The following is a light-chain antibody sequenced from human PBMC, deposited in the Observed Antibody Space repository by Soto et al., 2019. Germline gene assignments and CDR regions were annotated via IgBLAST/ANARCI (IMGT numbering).Light chain of an antibody. CDR1: QSISSY. CDR3: QQYNNWPPTWT. J-gene: IGKJ1*01. V-gene: IGKV1-39*01. CDR2: AAS. Sequence: DIQMTQSPSSLSASVGDRVTITCRASQSISSYLNWYQQKPGKAPKLLIYAASSLQSGVPSRFSGSGSGTDFTLTISSLQPEDFAVYYCQQYNNWPPTWTVGQGTKGDIK.